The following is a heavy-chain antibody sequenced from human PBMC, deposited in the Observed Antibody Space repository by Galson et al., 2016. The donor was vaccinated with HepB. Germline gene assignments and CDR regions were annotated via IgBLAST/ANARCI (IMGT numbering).Heavy chain of an antibody. CDR3: ARERPAATYYYYAMDV. V-gene: IGHV3-74*01. Sequence: SLRLSCAVSGFTIDRYWIHWVRQVPGKGLMWVSRINTDGTDTIYADSVEGRFTVSRDIANNTVYLQMSSLRVDDTAMYYCARERPAATYYYYAMDVWGQGTTVTVSS. J-gene: IGHJ6*02. CDR1: GFTIDRYW. D-gene: IGHD2-15*01. CDR2: INTDGTDT.